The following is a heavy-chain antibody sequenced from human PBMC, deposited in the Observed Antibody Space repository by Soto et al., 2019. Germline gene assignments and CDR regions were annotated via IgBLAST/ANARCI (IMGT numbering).Heavy chain of an antibody. J-gene: IGHJ4*02. CDR1: GGSISSSSYY. Sequence: QLLESGPGLVKPSETLSLTCTVSGGSISSSSYYWGWIRQPPGKGVEWIGSIYYSGSTYYNPSLKSRVTISVDTSKNQFSLKLSSVTAADTAVYYCASTWIQPSYYFDYWGQGTLVTVSS. D-gene: IGHD5-18*01. V-gene: IGHV4-39*01. CDR2: IYYSGST. CDR3: ASTWIQPSYYFDY.